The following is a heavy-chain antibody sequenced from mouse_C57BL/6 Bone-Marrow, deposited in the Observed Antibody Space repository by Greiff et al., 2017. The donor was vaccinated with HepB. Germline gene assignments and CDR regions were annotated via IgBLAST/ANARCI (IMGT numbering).Heavy chain of an antibody. V-gene: IGHV1-26*01. Sequence: VQLQQSGPELVKPGASVKISCKASGYTFTDYYMNWVKQSHGKSLEWIGDINPNNGGTSYNQKFKGKATLTVDKSSSTAYMELRSLTSEDSAVYYCVGDYLSFAYWGQGTLVTVSA. CDR2: INPNNGGT. D-gene: IGHD2-4*01. CDR3: VGDYLSFAY. J-gene: IGHJ3*01. CDR1: GYTFTDYY.